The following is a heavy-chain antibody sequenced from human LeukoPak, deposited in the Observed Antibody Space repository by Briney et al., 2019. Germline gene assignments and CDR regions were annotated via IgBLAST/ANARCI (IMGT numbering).Heavy chain of an antibody. CDR1: GYTFTGYY. V-gene: IGHV1-2*02. CDR2: IKPNSGDT. J-gene: IGHJ6*03. Sequence: ASVKVSCKASGYTFTGYYIHWVRQAPGQGLEWMGWIKPNSGDTNYAQKFQGRVTMTRDTSISTVYMELSRLRFDDTAVYYCAKIGRSYDFWTGYYEEEVDYMDVWGKGTTVTVSS. D-gene: IGHD3-3*01. CDR3: AKIGRSYDFWTGYYEEEVDYMDV.